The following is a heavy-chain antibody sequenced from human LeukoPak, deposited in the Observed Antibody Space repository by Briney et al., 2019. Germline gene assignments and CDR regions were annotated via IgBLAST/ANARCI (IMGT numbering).Heavy chain of an antibody. V-gene: IGHV4-38-2*02. CDR1: GYSISSGYY. CDR2: IYHSGST. CDR3: AHDYGDQRPYYYYYYYMDV. Sequence: PSETLSLTCTVSGYSISSGYYWGWIRQPPGKGLEWIGSIYHSGSTYYNPSLKSRVTISVDASKNQFSLKLSSVTAADTAVYYCAHDYGDQRPYYYYYYYMDVWGKGTTVTVSS. D-gene: IGHD4-17*01. J-gene: IGHJ6*03.